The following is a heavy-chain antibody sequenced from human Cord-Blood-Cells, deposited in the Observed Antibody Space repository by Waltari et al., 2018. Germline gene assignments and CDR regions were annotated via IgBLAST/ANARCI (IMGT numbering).Heavy chain of an antibody. CDR3: ARSLAAGNRLGPYYYGMDV. D-gene: IGHD6-13*01. CDR2: IGTAGDT. Sequence: EVQLVESGGGLVQPGGSLRLSCEASGFTFSSYDMHWVRKATGKGLEWVSAIGTAGDTYYPGSVKGRFTISRENAKNSLYLQMNSLRAGDTAVYYCARSLAAGNRLGPYYYGMDVWGQGTTVTVSS. CDR1: GFTFSSYD. J-gene: IGHJ6*02. V-gene: IGHV3-13*01.